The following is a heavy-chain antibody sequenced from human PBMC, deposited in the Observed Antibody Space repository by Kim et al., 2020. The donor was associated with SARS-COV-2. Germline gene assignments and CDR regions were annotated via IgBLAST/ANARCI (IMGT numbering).Heavy chain of an antibody. V-gene: IGHV4-34*01. CDR3: ANTYYYGSGSLFDP. J-gene: IGHJ5*02. D-gene: IGHD3-10*01. CDR1: GGSFSGYY. CDR2: INHSGST. Sequence: SETLSLTCAVYGGSFSGYYWSWIRQPPGKGLEWIGEINHSGSTNYNPSLKSRVTISVDTSKNQFSLKLSSVTAADTAVYYCANTYYYGSGSLFDPWGQGTLVTVSS.